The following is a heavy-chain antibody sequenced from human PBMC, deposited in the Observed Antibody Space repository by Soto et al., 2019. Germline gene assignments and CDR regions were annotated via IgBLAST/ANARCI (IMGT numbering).Heavy chain of an antibody. J-gene: IGHJ5*01. CDR3: AKGLGSGSYAASDS. D-gene: IGHD1-26*01. Sequence: EVQLLESGGGLVQPGGSLRLSCAASGFTFSNYALSWVRQAPGKGLEWVSAITGSGDRTYYADSVKGRFTVSRDNSKKTLSLEMNSLSAEDTALYYCAKGLGSGSYAASDSWGQGTLVTVSS. CDR2: ITGSGDRT. CDR1: GFTFSNYA. V-gene: IGHV3-23*01.